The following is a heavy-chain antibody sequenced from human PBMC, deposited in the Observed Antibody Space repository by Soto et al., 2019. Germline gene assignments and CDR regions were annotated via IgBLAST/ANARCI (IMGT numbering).Heavy chain of an antibody. CDR1: GFTFSSYE. D-gene: IGHD3-9*01. CDR2: ISSSGSTI. CDR3: ASPVLRYFDWLQWHYGMDV. Sequence: LRLSCAASGFTFSSYEMNWVRQAPGKGLEWVSYISSSGSTIYYADSVKGRFTISRDNAKNSLYLQMNSLRAEDTAVYYCASPVLRYFDWLQWHYGMDVWGQGTTLTVSS. V-gene: IGHV3-48*03. J-gene: IGHJ6*02.